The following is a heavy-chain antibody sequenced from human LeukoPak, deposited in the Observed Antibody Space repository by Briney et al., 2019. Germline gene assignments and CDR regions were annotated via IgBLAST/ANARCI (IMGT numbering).Heavy chain of an antibody. CDR1: EFTFSSYA. D-gene: IGHD1-7*01. J-gene: IGHJ4*02. Sequence: GGSLRLSCAASEFTFSSYAMHWVRQAPGKGLEWVAVISYDGSNKYYADSVKGRFTISRDNSKNTLYLQMNSLRAEDTAVYYCARGSGLELRNWGQGTLVTVSS. CDR3: ARGSGLELRN. CDR2: ISYDGSNK. V-gene: IGHV3-30*01.